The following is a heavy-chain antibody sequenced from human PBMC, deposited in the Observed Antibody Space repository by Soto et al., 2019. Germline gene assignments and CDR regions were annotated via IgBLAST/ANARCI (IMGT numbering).Heavy chain of an antibody. CDR3: AITAMINRDSSTSFDY. D-gene: IGHD5-18*01. Sequence: EVQLVESGGGSVKPGGSLRLSCAASGLTFSNVWMTWVRQAPGKGLEWVGRIKSKSDGETADVAAPVKARFTISRDDSKNTVFLEMNSLKSEDTALYYCAITAMINRDSSTSFDYWGQGTMVTVSS. J-gene: IGHJ4*03. V-gene: IGHV3-15*01. CDR1: GLTFSNVW. CDR2: IKSKSDGETA.